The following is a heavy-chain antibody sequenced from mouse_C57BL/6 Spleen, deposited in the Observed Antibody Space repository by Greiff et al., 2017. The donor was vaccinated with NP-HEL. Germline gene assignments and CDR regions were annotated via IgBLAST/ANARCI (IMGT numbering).Heavy chain of an antibody. D-gene: IGHD1-1*01. J-gene: IGHJ3*01. CDR1: GFNIKDDY. CDR2: IDPENGDT. Sequence: VQLKQSGAELVRPGASVKLSCTASGFNIKDDYMHWVKQRPEQGLEWIGWIDPENGDTEYASKFQGKATITADTSSNTAYLQLSSLTSEDTAVYYCTTREYYGSSLFAYWGQGTLVTVSA. CDR3: TTREYYGSSLFAY. V-gene: IGHV14-4*01.